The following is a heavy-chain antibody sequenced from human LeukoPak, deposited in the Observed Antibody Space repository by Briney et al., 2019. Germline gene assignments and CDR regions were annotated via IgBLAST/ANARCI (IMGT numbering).Heavy chain of an antibody. J-gene: IGHJ5*02. CDR1: GYTFTGYY. D-gene: IGHD2-2*02. Sequence: GAPVKVSCKASGYTFTGYYMHWVRQATGQGLEWMGWMNPNSGNTGYAQKFQGRVTITRNTSISTAYMELSSLRSEDTAVYYCARSYQLLYHWFDPWGQGTLVTVSS. V-gene: IGHV1-8*03. CDR2: MNPNSGNT. CDR3: ARSYQLLYHWFDP.